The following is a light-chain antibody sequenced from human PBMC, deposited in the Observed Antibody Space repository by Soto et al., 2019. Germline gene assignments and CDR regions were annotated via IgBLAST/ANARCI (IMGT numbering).Light chain of an antibody. V-gene: IGKV3-15*01. Sequence: EIAMTQSPATLSVSPGERATLSCRASQNVNSNLAWYQQKPGQAPRLLIYGASTRATGIPARFSGSGSGTEFTVTISSLQSEDFAVYYRQQYNNWPLTFGGGTKVEIK. J-gene: IGKJ4*01. CDR2: GAS. CDR1: QNVNSN. CDR3: QQYNNWPLT.